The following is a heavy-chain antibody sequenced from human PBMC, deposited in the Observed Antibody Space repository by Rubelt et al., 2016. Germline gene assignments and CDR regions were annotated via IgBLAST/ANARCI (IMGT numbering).Heavy chain of an antibody. CDR1: GYTFTSYG. D-gene: IGHD2-15*01. CDR2: ISAYNGNT. J-gene: IGHJ4*02. CDR3: ARDRGGYYFDS. V-gene: IGHV1-18*01. Sequence: QVQLVQSGAEVKKPGASVKVSCKASGYTFTSYGISWVRQAPGQGLEWMGWISAYNGNTNYAQKLQGRVTMTTYMSTSRGYMELRVLRSDDTAVYYCARDRGGYYFDSWGQGALVTVSS.